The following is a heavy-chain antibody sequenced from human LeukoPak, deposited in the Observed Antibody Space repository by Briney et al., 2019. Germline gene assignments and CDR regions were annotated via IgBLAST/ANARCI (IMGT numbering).Heavy chain of an antibody. CDR3: ATPVASTKIDY. D-gene: IGHD2-15*01. CDR1: GFNFSDLY. V-gene: IGHV3-11*03. J-gene: IGHJ4*02. CDR2: ISSSRSYT. Sequence: GGSLRLSSSGSGFNFSDLYMIRLRQAPGKGLEWISYISSSRSYTNYADSVKGRFTISRDNAKNSLYLQMNSLSAEDTAVYYCATPVASTKIDYWGQGTLVTVSS.